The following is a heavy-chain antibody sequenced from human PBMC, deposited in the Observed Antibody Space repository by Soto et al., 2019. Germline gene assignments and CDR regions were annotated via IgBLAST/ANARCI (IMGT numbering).Heavy chain of an antibody. CDR1: GFTFSSYA. CDR2: ISYDGSNK. J-gene: IGHJ6*02. Sequence: PGGSLRLSCAASGFTFSSYAMHWVRQAPGKGLEWVAVISYDGSNKYYAGSVKGRFTISRDNSKNTLYLQMNSLRAEDTAVYYCARDGFGSGVDGMDVWGQGTTVTVSS. V-gene: IGHV3-30-3*01. D-gene: IGHD3-10*01. CDR3: ARDGFGSGVDGMDV.